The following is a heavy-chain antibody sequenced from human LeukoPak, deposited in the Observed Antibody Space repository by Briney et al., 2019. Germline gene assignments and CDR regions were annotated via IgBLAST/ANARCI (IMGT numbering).Heavy chain of an antibody. J-gene: IGHJ4*02. CDR1: GGSISSGSYY. CDR3: ARASTTFDD. CDR2: VSDGGST. V-gene: IGHV4-61*09. Sequence: PSQTLSLTCTVSGGSISSGSYYWSWIRQPAGKGLEWIGHVSDGGSTSYSPSLKGRVSISVDTSKNQFSLNLRSVTAADTAVYFCARASTTFDDWGQGTLVTVSS. D-gene: IGHD1-14*01.